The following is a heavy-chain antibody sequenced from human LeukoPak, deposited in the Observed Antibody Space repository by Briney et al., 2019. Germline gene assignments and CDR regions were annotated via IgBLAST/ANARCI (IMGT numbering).Heavy chain of an antibody. CDR1: GFTFSSYV. D-gene: IGHD2-2*01. J-gene: IGHJ6*02. CDR3: ARDHGLCSSTSLYTNYYGMDV. V-gene: IGHV3-33*01. CDR2: IWYDGRNK. Sequence: GRSLRLSCAASGFTFSSYVVHCVRPAPGKGLEWVGDIWYDGRNKYYADSVKGRFTICRDKSKNTPYLQMNSPRAEDTAVYYCARDHGLCSSTSLYTNYYGMDVWGQGTTVTVSS.